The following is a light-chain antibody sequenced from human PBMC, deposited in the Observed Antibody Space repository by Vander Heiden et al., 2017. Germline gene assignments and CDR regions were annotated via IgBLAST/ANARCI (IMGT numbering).Light chain of an antibody. Sequence: QSALTQPASVSGSPGQSITISCTGTSSDVGSYNLVSWYQQHPGKAPKLMIYEVSKRPSVVSNRFSGSKSGNTASLTISGLQAEDEADYYGCSYAGSSTVVFGGGTKLTVL. J-gene: IGLJ2*01. CDR3: CSYAGSSTVV. V-gene: IGLV2-23*02. CDR2: EVS. CDR1: SSDVGSYNL.